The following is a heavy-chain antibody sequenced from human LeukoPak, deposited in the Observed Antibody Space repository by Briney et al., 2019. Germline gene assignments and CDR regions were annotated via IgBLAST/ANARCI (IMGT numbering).Heavy chain of an antibody. V-gene: IGHV4-34*01. D-gene: IGHD3-10*01. CDR3: ARGSQVLYWFDP. CDR1: GGSFSGYY. Sequence: SETLSLTCAVYGGSFSGYYWSLIRQPPGKGLEGIGEINHSGSTHYNPSPKRRVTISIDTSKNQFSLQLTSLTAAHTAVYYCARGSQVLYWFDPWGQGTLVTVSS. CDR2: INHSGST. J-gene: IGHJ5*02.